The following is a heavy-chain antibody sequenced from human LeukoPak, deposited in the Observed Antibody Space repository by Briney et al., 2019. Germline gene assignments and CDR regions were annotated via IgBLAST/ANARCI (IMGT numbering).Heavy chain of an antibody. CDR2: ISSSSSTI. J-gene: IGHJ4*02. D-gene: IGHD6-13*01. CDR3: ARDDGKGSSSW. V-gene: IGHV3-48*04. CDR1: GFTFSSYS. Sequence: PGGSLRLSCAASGFTFSSYSMNWVRQAPGKGLEWVSYISSSSSTIYYADSVKGRFTISRDNAKNSLYLQMNSLRAEDTAVYYCARDDGKGSSSWWGQGTLVTVSS.